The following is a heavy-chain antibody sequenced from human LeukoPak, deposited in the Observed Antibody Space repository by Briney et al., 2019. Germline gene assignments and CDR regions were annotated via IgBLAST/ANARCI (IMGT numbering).Heavy chain of an antibody. J-gene: IGHJ4*02. V-gene: IGHV4-34*01. CDR3: ARVRLHYFDY. CDR1: GGSLSGYY. Sequence: SETLSLTCAVYGGSLSGYYWSWIRQPPGKGLEWIGEINHSGSTNYNPSLKSRVTISVDRSKNQFSLKLNSVTAADTAVYYCARVRLHYFDYWGQGTLVTVSS. CDR2: INHSGST.